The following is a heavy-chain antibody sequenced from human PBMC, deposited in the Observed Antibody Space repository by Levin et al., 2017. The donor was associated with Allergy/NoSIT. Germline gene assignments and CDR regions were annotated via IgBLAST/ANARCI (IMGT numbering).Heavy chain of an antibody. CDR1: GFTFSSYG. Sequence: GGSLRLSCAASGFTFSSYGMHWVRQAPGKGLEWVAVISYDGSNKYYADSVKGRFTISRDNSKNTLYLQMNSLRAEDTAVYYCAKDRYSGYAKDYYGMDVWGQGTTVTVSS. J-gene: IGHJ6*02. D-gene: IGHD5-12*01. CDR3: AKDRYSGYAKDYYGMDV. V-gene: IGHV3-30*18. CDR2: ISYDGSNK.